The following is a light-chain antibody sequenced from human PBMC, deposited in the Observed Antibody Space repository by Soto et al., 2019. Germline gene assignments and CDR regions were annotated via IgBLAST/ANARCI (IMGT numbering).Light chain of an antibody. CDR3: QQSFTNPKT. V-gene: IGKV1-39*01. J-gene: IGKJ1*01. CDR1: QGISNF. Sequence: DIQMTQSPSSLSASVGDRVTITCRASQGISNFLNWYQQKPGEAPKVLIYAASSLQTGVPSRFSGSGSGTVFTLTINSLQPEDFATYFCQQSFTNPKTFGQGTEVDIK. CDR2: AAS.